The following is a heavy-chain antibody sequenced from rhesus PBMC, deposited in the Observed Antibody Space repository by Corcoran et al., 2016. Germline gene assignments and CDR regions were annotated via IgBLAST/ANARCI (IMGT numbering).Heavy chain of an antibody. J-gene: IGHJ4*01. D-gene: IGHD6-31*01. CDR2: ISGWGGSN. V-gene: IGHV4S14*01. CDR3: AGGGEHWYHGGWLDY. CDR1: GSSLSSNY. Sequence: QVQLQESGPGLVKPSATLYLTCAVSGSSLSSNYCHWIRQPPGTGMKWVGCISGWGGSNYLKPAIKRRFALSGHTSKNQFSRKLSSVTAAVTAVYYCAGGGEHWYHGGWLDYWGQGVLVTVSS.